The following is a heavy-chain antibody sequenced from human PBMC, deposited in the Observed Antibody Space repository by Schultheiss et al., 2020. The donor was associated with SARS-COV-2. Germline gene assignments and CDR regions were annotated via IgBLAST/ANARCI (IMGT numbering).Heavy chain of an antibody. J-gene: IGHJ4*02. Sequence: ASVKVSCKASGYTFTGYYMHLVRQAPGQGLEWMGIINPSGGNTNYAQKLQGRVTMTTDTSTSTAYMELSSLRSEDTAVYYCARGGAYYYDSSGGYWGQGTLVTVSS. CDR3: ARGGAYYYDSSGGY. CDR2: INPSGGNT. CDR1: GYTFTGYY. D-gene: IGHD3-22*01. V-gene: IGHV1-46*01.